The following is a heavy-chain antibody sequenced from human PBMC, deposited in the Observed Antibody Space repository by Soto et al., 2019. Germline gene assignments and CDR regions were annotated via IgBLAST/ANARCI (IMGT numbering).Heavy chain of an antibody. D-gene: IGHD2-15*01. Sequence: QVQLVQSGAEVKKPGSSVKVSCKASGGTFSSYAISWVRQAPGQGLEWMGEIIPIFGTANYAQKFQGRVTITADESTSTAYMELSSLRSEDTAVYYCARDCSGGSCSLYYYYGMDVWGQGTTVTVS. V-gene: IGHV1-69*01. CDR2: IIPIFGTA. J-gene: IGHJ6*02. CDR3: ARDCSGGSCSLYYYYGMDV. CDR1: GGTFSSYA.